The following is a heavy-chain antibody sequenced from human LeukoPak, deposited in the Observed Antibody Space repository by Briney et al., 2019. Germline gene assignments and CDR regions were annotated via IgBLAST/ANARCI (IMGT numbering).Heavy chain of an antibody. Sequence: ASVKVSFQASIGTFRNLAFSWVRPAPGQGLEWMGGIIPAFGTPSYPQRFHGRATISTDESTSSVYMELSGLRSEDTAVYYCSTRGGSTSSLDPWGEGTLV. CDR2: IIPAFGTP. CDR1: IGTFRNLA. D-gene: IGHD6-6*01. J-gene: IGHJ5*02. V-gene: IGHV1-69*05. CDR3: STRGGSTSSLDP.